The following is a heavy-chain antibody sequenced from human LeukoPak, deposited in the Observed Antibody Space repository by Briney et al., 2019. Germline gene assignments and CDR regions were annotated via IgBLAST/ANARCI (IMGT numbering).Heavy chain of an antibody. D-gene: IGHD6-13*01. CDR1: GYTFTSYG. CDR2: ISAYNGNT. J-gene: IGHJ6*03. Sequence: ASVKVSCKASGYTFTSYGISWVRQAPGQGLEWMGWISAYNGNTNYAQKLQGRVTMTTDTSTSTAYMELRSLRSGDTAVYYCARDLWQHLVRGRAMDVWGKGTTATVSS. CDR3: ARDLWQHLVRGRAMDV. V-gene: IGHV1-18*04.